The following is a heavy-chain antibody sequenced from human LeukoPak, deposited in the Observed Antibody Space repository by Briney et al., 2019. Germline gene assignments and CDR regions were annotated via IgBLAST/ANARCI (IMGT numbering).Heavy chain of an antibody. J-gene: IGHJ6*03. V-gene: IGHV1-18*01. CDR3: ARYGSGSYYSYYYYYMDV. Sequence: ASVKVSCKASGYTFTSYGISWVRQAPGQGLEWMGWISVYNGNTNYAQKLQGRVTMTTDTSTSTAYMELRSLRSDDTAVYYCARYGSGSYYSYYYYYMDVWGKGTTVTVSS. CDR1: GYTFTSYG. CDR2: ISVYNGNT. D-gene: IGHD3-10*01.